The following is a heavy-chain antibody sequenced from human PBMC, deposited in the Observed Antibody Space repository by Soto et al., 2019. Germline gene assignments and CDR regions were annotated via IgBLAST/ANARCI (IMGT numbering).Heavy chain of an antibody. CDR1: GDTFNFYT. D-gene: IGHD3-10*01. CDR2: IIPMLGMS. Sequence: QVQLVQSGAEVKKPGSSVRVSCTASGDTFNFYTISWVRQVPGQGPEWMGRIIPMLGMSNYAQKFQGRVTIMADKXTSTVYMNLSGLTSEDTAVYFCATNYGSGSTHFDYWGQGTLVTVSS. CDR3: ATNYGSGSTHFDY. J-gene: IGHJ4*02. V-gene: IGHV1-69*02.